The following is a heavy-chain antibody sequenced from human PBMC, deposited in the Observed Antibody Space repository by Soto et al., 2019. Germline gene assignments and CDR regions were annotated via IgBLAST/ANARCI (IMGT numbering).Heavy chain of an antibody. Sequence: QVQLVESGGGVVQPGRSLRLSCAASGFTFSSYGMHWVRQAPGKGLEWVAVISYDGSNKYYADSVKGRFTISRDNSKNTLYLQMNSLRAEDTAVYYCAKLAAPGKLRYFDWLLSEYFQHWGQGTLVTVSS. CDR2: ISYDGSNK. V-gene: IGHV3-30*18. J-gene: IGHJ1*01. CDR3: AKLAAPGKLRYFDWLLSEYFQH. CDR1: GFTFSSYG. D-gene: IGHD3-9*01.